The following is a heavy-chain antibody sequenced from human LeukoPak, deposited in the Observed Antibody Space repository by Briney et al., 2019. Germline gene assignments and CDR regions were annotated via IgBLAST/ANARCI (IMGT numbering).Heavy chain of an antibody. CDR3: AKGGYYYGLDV. J-gene: IGHJ6*02. Sequence: ASVRVSCKVSGYSLTELSMHWVRQAPGKGLEWMGGFDLEDGETIYAQKFQGRASMTEDTSTDTAYMELSSLSSEDTAGYYCAKGGYYYGLDVWGQGTTVTVSS. CDR2: FDLEDGET. D-gene: IGHD1-26*01. CDR1: GYSLTELS. V-gene: IGHV1-24*01.